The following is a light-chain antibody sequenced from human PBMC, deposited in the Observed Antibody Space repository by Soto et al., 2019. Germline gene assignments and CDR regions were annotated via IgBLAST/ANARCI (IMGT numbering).Light chain of an antibody. CDR1: SSDVGGYNS. CDR3: SSYTSSNIRV. CDR2: DVS. J-gene: IGLJ3*02. V-gene: IGLV2-14*03. Sequence: QPVLTQPASVSGSPGQSIALSCTGTSSDVGGYNSVSWYQHHPGKAPKLMIYDVSNRPSGVSNRFSGSKSGNTASLTISGLQAEDEADYYCSSYTSSNIRVFGGGTKLTVL.